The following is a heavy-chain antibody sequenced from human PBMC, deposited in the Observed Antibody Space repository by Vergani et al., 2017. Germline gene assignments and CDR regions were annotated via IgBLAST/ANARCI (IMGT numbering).Heavy chain of an antibody. V-gene: IGHV3-48*04. D-gene: IGHD4-17*01. CDR2: ISSSSSYT. Sequence: EVQLLESGGGLVQPGGSLRLSCAASGFTFSRYAMSWVRQAPGKGLEWVSYISSSSSYTNYADSVKGRFTIARDNAKNTLYLQMNSLRAEDTAVYYCAATVTDYYYYGMDVWGQGTTVTVSS. J-gene: IGHJ6*02. CDR1: GFTFSRYA. CDR3: AATVTDYYYYGMDV.